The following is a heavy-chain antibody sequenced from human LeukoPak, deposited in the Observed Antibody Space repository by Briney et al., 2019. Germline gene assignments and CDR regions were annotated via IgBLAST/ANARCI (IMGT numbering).Heavy chain of an antibody. CDR2: ISYDGSNK. V-gene: IGHV3-30-3*01. D-gene: IGHD4-11*01. CDR3: ARDWSNYVLDY. CDR1: GFTFSSYA. Sequence: GGSRRLSCAASGFTFSSYAMHWVRQAPGKGLEWVAVISYDGSNKYYADSVKGRFTISRDNSKNTLYLQMNNLRAEDTAVYYCARDWSNYVLDYWGQGTLVTVSS. J-gene: IGHJ4*02.